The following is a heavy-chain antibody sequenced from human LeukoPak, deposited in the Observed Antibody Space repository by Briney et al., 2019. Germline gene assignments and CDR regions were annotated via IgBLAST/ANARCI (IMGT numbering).Heavy chain of an antibody. J-gene: IGHJ3*02. Sequence: PSETLSLTCTVSGGSISSYYWSWIRQPAGKGLEWIGRMYLSGNTNYNPSLKSRATMSPDTSKNQFSLKLSSVTAADTAVYYCARSGSYANDAFDIWGQGTMVTVSS. CDR1: GGSISSYY. D-gene: IGHD1-26*01. CDR3: ARSGSYANDAFDI. CDR2: MYLSGNT. V-gene: IGHV4-4*07.